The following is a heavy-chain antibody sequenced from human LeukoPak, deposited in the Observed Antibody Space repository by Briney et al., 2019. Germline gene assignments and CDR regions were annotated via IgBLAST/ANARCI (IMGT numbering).Heavy chain of an antibody. D-gene: IGHD3-22*01. CDR3: ANVACCHYDSESGY. CDR1: AFSFSSYA. CDR2: ISNSGGNI. J-gene: IGHJ4*02. V-gene: IGHV3-23*01. Sequence: GGSLRLSCTASAFSFSSYAMTWLRQAPGGGLEWLSSISNSGGNIDYRNSVKGRFTISRDNSKNTLYLQMDSLGAEDTAIYYCANVACCHYDSESGYWGQGTLVTVSS.